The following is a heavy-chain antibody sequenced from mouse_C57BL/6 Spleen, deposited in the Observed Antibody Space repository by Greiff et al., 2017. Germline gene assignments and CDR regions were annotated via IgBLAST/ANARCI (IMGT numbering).Heavy chain of an antibody. D-gene: IGHD1-2*01. Sequence: EVQVVESGGGLVQPKGSLKLSCAASGFSFNTYAMNWVRQAPGKGLEWVARIRSKSNNYATYYADSVKDRFTISRDDSESMLYLQMNNLKTEDTAMYYCGGETALYAMDYWGQGTSVTVSS. V-gene: IGHV10-1*01. CDR2: IRSKSNNYAT. J-gene: IGHJ4*01. CDR3: GGETALYAMDY. CDR1: GFSFNTYA.